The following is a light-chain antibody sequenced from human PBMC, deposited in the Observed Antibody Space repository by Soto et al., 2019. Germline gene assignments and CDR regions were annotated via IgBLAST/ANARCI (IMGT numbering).Light chain of an antibody. CDR2: GAS. CDR1: QSVSSSY. V-gene: IGKV3-20*01. Sequence: DIVLTQSPGTLSLSAGDRATLSCRASQSVSSSYLAWYQQKPGQAPRLLIYGASSRATGIPDRFSGSGSGTEFTLTIRRLEPEDFAVYYCQQYGSSGTCGQGTKVDIK. CDR3: QQYGSSGT. J-gene: IGKJ1*01.